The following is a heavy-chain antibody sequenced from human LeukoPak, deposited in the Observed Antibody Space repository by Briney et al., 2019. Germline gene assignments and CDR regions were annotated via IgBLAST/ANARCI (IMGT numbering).Heavy chain of an antibody. CDR1: GFTFSSYW. J-gene: IGHJ4*02. D-gene: IGHD3-10*01. Sequence: PGGSLRLSCAASGFTFSSYWMSWVRQAPGKGLEWVANIKQDGSEKYYVDSVKGRFTISRDNAKNSLYLQMNSLRAEDTAVYYCAREAGRGPLWFGHLHYFDYWGQGTLVTVSS. CDR3: AREAGRGPLWFGHLHYFDY. CDR2: IKQDGSEK. V-gene: IGHV3-7*01.